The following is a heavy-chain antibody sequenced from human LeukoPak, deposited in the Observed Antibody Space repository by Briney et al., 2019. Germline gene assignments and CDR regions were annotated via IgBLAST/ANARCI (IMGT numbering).Heavy chain of an antibody. J-gene: IGHJ4*02. CDR2: IRSKANSYAT. CDR3: TRPGYAAANPNFDY. Sequence: PGGSLRLSCAASGFTFSSYGMHWVRQASGKGLEWVGRIRSKANSYATAYAASVKGRFTISRDDSKNTAYLQMNSLKTEDTAVYYCTRPGYAAANPNFDYWGQGTLVTVSS. V-gene: IGHV3-73*01. CDR1: GFTFSSYG. D-gene: IGHD6-13*01.